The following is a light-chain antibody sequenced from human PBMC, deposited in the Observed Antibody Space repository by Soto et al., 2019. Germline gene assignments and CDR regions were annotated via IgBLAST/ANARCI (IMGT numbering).Light chain of an antibody. CDR1: SSDIGYYNY. Sequence: QSVLTQPASVSGSPGQSITISCTGSSSDIGYYNYVSWYQQHPGKAPKLMISEVSNRPSGVSNRFSGSKSGNTASLTISGLQAEDEADYYCTSHAGSNNYVFGTGTKVTV. V-gene: IGLV2-14*01. CDR3: TSHAGSNNYV. J-gene: IGLJ1*01. CDR2: EVS.